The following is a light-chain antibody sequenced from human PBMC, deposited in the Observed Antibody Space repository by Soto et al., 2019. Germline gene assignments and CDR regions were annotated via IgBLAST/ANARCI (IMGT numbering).Light chain of an antibody. J-gene: IGLJ1*01. Sequence: QSALTQPASVSGSPGQSITISCTGTSSDVGLYNYVSWYQQYPGKAPKLMIFEVSNRPSGVSNRFSASKSGNTASLTISGLQAEDEADYYCISYTTSSTSDVFGTGTTLTVL. V-gene: IGLV2-14*01. CDR3: ISYTTSSTSDV. CDR1: SSDVGLYNY. CDR2: EVS.